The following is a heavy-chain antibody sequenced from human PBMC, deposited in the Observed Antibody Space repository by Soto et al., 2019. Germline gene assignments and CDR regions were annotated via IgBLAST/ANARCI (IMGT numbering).Heavy chain of an antibody. J-gene: IGHJ4*02. D-gene: IGHD6-6*01. V-gene: IGHV4-30-2*01. CDR3: AGGLAARPLGY. CDR2: IYHSGST. CDR1: GGSISSGGYS. Sequence: QLQLQESGSGLVKPSQTLSLTCAVSGGSISSGGYSWSWIRQPPGKGLEWIGYIYHSGSTYYNPSLRXRXTXSXYRSKNQFSLKLSSVTAADTAVYCCAGGLAARPLGYWGQGTLVTVSS.